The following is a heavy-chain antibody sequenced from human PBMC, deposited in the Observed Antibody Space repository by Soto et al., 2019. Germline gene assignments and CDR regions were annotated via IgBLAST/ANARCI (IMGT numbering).Heavy chain of an antibody. CDR1: GFTFSTYA. V-gene: IGHV3-23*01. CDR2: FSGSGGTT. Sequence: GGSLRLSCSTSGFTFSTYAMNWVRQAPGKGLEWVSAFSGSGGTTYYADSVRGRFTISRDNSKNTLFLQMSSLRAEDTALYYCAKQRAGYGSGSDTFYLDFWGQGTLVTVSS. J-gene: IGHJ4*02. D-gene: IGHD3-10*01. CDR3: AKQRAGYGSGSDTFYLDF.